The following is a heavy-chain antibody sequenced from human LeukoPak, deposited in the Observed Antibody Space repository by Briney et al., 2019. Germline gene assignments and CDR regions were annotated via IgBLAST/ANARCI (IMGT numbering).Heavy chain of an antibody. CDR2: IKQDGSEK. CDR3: ARGGYCSSSSCYLDY. CDR1: GFTFSSYW. V-gene: IGHV3-7*01. J-gene: IGHJ4*02. Sequence: GGSLRLSCAASGFTFSSYWMSWVCQAPGKGLEWVANIKQDGSEKYYVDSVKGRFTISRDNAKNSLYLQMNSLRAEDTAIYYCARGGYCSSSSCYLDYWGQGTLVTVSS. D-gene: IGHD2-2*01.